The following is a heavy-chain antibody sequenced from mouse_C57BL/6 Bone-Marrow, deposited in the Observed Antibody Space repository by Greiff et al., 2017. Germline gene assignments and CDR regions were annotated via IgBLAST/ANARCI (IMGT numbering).Heavy chain of an antibody. CDR3: ASASYTSYAMDY. CDR1: GFTFSDYY. V-gene: IGHV5-16*01. J-gene: IGHJ4*01. CDR2: INYDGSST. Sequence: EVQLVESEGGLVQPGSSMKLSCTASGFTFSDYYMAWVRQVPEKGLEWVANINYDGSSTYYLDSLKSRFIISRDNAKNILYLQMSSLKSEDTATYDCASASYTSYAMDYWGQGTSVTVSS. D-gene: IGHD2-12*01.